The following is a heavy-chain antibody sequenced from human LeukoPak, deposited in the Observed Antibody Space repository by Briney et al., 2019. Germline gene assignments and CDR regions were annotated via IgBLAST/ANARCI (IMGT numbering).Heavy chain of an antibody. D-gene: IGHD2-15*01. Sequence: GGSLRLSCAASGFSFSYYWMSWVRQAPGKGLEWVANTKEDGSGSSYVDSVKGRFTISRDNAKNSLYLQMNSLRAEDTAVYYCAKGGVVGTRYYFDSWGQGTLVTVSS. CDR2: TKEDGSGS. J-gene: IGHJ4*02. CDR1: GFSFSYYW. V-gene: IGHV3-7*01. CDR3: AKGGVVGTRYYFDS.